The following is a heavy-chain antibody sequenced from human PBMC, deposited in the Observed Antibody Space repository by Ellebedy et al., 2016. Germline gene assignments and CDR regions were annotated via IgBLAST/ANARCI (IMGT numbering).Heavy chain of an antibody. J-gene: IGHJ4*02. Sequence: GESLKISCAASGFSFSTYSMNWVRQAPGKGLEWLSYISSGSSSIYYADSVKGRFTISRDDAKNSLYLQMNSLRAEDTAVYYCARVPGDYWGQGTLVTVSS. V-gene: IGHV3-21*05. CDR3: ARVPGDY. D-gene: IGHD3-10*01. CDR2: ISSGSSSI. CDR1: GFSFSTYS.